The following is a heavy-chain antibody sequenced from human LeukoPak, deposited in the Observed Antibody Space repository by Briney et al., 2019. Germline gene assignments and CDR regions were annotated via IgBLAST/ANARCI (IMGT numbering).Heavy chain of an antibody. CDR1: GFTLSTYG. J-gene: IGHJ4*02. CDR3: AKDLSSSWFEGLDN. V-gene: IGHV3-33*06. Sequence: RAGGSLRLSCAASGFTLSTYGMYWVRQAPGKGLEWVAVIWNDGSNKHYADSVKGRFTISRDNSKNTLDLQMNSLRTEDTAVYYCAKDLSSSWFEGLDNWGQGTLVTVSS. CDR2: IWNDGSNK. D-gene: IGHD6-13*01.